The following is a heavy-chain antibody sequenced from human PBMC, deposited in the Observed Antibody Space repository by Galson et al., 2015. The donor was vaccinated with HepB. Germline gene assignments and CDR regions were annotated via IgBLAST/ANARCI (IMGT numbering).Heavy chain of an antibody. J-gene: IGHJ6*03. V-gene: IGHV3-9*01. Sequence: SLRLSCAASGFVFDDYAMHWVRQAPGKGLEWVSGISWNRDSTGYADSVKGRFTISRDNAKNSLYLQMNSLRDEDTALYYCAKDTGYGLAYMDVWGKGTAVTVSS. D-gene: IGHD3-3*01. CDR2: ISWNRDST. CDR3: AKDTGYGLAYMDV. CDR1: GFVFDDYA.